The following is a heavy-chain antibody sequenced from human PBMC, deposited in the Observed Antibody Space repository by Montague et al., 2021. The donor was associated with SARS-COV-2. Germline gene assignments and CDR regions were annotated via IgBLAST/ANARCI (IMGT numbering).Heavy chain of an antibody. CDR2: IYYSGNP. J-gene: IGHJ3*02. CDR3: ARGKGRSPDAFDI. Sequence: SETLSLTCTVSGGSISTYYWSWIWQSPGKGLEWIGYIYYSGNPNXNPSLTSRLSMSVDTSKNQFSLELSSVTAADTAVFFCARGKGRSPDAFDIWGQGITVTVSS. V-gene: IGHV4-59*01. CDR1: GGSISTYY. D-gene: IGHD2-15*01.